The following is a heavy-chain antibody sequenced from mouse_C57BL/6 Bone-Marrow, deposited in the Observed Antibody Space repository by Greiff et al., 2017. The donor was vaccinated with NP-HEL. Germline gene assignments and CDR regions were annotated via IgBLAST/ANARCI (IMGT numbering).Heavy chain of an antibody. CDR3: ARRGLQRTVYAMDY. V-gene: IGHV1-20*01. Sequence: EVQGVESGPELVKPGDSVKISCKASGYSFTGYFMNWVMQSHGQSLEWIGRINPYNGDTFYNQKFKGKATLTVDKSSSTAHMELRSLTSEDAAVYYCARRGLQRTVYAMDYWGQGTSVTVSS. D-gene: IGHD1-1*01. CDR1: GYSFTGYF. CDR2: INPYNGDT. J-gene: IGHJ4*01.